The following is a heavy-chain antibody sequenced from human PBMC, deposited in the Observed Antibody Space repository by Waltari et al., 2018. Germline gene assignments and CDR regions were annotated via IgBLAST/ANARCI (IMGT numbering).Heavy chain of an antibody. CDR2: MNPNSGNT. CDR1: GSTFTSYD. D-gene: IGHD4-17*01. Sequence: QVQLVQSGAEGKKPGASVKVSCKASGSTFTSYDINWVRQANGQGLGWMGWMNPNSGNTGYAQKFQCRVTMTRNTSISTAYMELSSLRSEDTAVYYCARGLRVIDGDYLYYYYGMDVWGQGTTVTVSS. CDR3: ARGLRVIDGDYLYYYYGMDV. V-gene: IGHV1-8*01. J-gene: IGHJ6*02.